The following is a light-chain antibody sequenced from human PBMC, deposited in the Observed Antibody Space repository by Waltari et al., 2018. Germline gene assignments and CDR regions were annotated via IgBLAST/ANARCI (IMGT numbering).Light chain of an antibody. Sequence: QSALTQPASVSGSPGQSITISCTGTRSDVGNYNLVSWYQQHPGKAPKLMISEVNKRPSGVSNPFSGSKSGNTASLTISGLQSDDEASYYCSSYISSTSVIFGGGTKLTVL. CDR2: EVN. CDR1: RSDVGNYNL. J-gene: IGLJ2*01. CDR3: SSYISSTSVI. V-gene: IGLV2-23*02.